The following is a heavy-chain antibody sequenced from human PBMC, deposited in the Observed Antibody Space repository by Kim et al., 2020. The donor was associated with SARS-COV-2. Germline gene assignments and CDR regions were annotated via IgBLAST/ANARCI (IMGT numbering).Heavy chain of an antibody. CDR2: IKQDGSEK. J-gene: IGHJ3*02. CDR1: GFSFSSYW. CDR3: ASIYCSGGICYSRGAFDI. D-gene: IGHD2-15*01. V-gene: IGHV3-7*03. Sequence: GGSLRLSCAASGFSFSSYWMSWVRQAPGEGLEWVANIKQDGSEKYYVESVKGRFTISRDNAENSLYLQMNSLRAEDTAVYYCASIYCSGGICYSRGAFDIWGQGTMVAVSS.